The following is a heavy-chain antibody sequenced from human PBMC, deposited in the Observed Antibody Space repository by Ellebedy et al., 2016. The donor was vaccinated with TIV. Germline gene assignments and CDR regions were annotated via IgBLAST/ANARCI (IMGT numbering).Heavy chain of an antibody. CDR2: TKEDGSEK. CDR3: ARDRGYDTFDY. Sequence: GKSLKISCAASGFTFSSYAMNWVRQAPGKGLEWVANTKEDGSEKYYVDSVRGRFTISRDNAKNSLYLQMNSLRAEDTAVYYCARDRGYDTFDYWGQGILVTVSS. J-gene: IGHJ4*02. V-gene: IGHV3-7*01. CDR1: GFTFSSYA. D-gene: IGHD5-12*01.